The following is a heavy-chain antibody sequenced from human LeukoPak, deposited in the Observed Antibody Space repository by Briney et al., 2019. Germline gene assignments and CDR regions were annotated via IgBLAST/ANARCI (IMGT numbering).Heavy chain of an antibody. V-gene: IGHV3-7*01. CDR1: GFTSCSYW. D-gene: IGHD3-3*01. Sequence: PGGSLRLSCAASGFTSCSYWMSWVRQAPGEGLEWVANIKQDGSEKCYVDSVKGRFTISRDNAKNSLYLQMNSLRDEDTAVYYCARAWSGSGYPPLFYMDVWGRGATVIVSS. J-gene: IGHJ6*03. CDR2: IKQDGSEK. CDR3: ARAWSGSGYPPLFYMDV.